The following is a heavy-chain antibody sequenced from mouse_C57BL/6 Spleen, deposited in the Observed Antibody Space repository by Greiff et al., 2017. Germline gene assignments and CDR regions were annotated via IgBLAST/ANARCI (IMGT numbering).Heavy chain of an antibody. J-gene: IGHJ3*01. V-gene: IGHV1-69*01. Sequence: VQLQQPGAELVMPGASVKLSCKASGYTFTSYWMHWVKQRPGQGLEWIGEIDPSDSYTNYNQKFKGKSTLTVDKSSSTAYMQLSSLTSEDSAVYYCAVYDGYQASWFAYWGQGTLVTVSA. CDR3: AVYDGYQASWFAY. CDR2: IDPSDSYT. CDR1: GYTFTSYW. D-gene: IGHD2-3*01.